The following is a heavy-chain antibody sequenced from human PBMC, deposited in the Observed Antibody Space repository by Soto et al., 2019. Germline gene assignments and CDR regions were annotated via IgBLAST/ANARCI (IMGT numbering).Heavy chain of an antibody. CDR3: AGDPFGGPDVFDI. D-gene: IGHD3-16*01. Sequence: EVQLVESGGGLIQPGGSLRLSCAASGFSVSRNYINWVRQAPGKGLEWVSVVHSGGTAYYADSVKGRFTISRDNSKNTVYLQMNSLRVEDTGVFYCAGDPFGGPDVFDIWGQGTMVTVSS. J-gene: IGHJ3*02. V-gene: IGHV3-53*01. CDR1: GFSVSRNY. CDR2: VHSGGTA.